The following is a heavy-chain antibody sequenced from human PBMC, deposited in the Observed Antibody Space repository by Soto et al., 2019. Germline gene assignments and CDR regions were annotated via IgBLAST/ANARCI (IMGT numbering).Heavy chain of an antibody. CDR3: ARRARPDFYYMDV. D-gene: IGHD6-6*01. CDR2: ISSNGVGT. CDR1: GFSLSSYA. J-gene: IGHJ6*03. Sequence: GGSLRLSCAASGFSLSSYAMDGVRQAPGKGLEYVSGISSNGVGTYYANSVQGRFTISRDNSKNTVYLQMGSLRPEDMAVYYRARRARPDFYYMDVWGKGATVTVSS. V-gene: IGHV3-64*01.